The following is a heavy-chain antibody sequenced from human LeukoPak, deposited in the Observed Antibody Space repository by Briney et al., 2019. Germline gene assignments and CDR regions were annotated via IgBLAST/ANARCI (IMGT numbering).Heavy chain of an antibody. CDR1: GSTFSRYY. CDR2: INSDGSGT. J-gene: IGHJ4*02. D-gene: IGHD6-13*01. Sequence: PGGSLRLSCAASGSTFSRYYMHWVRQAPGKGLVWVSRINSDGSGTTYADSVKGRFTVSRDNAKNTLYLQMNSLRVEDTAMYYCTRVFAGDEYSSSGYWGQGTLVTVSS. CDR3: TRVFAGDEYSSSGY. V-gene: IGHV3-74*01.